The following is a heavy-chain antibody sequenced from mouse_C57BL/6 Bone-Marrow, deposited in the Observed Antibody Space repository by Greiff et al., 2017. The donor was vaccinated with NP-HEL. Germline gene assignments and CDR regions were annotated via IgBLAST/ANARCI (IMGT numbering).Heavy chain of an antibody. Sequence: LISRLSISKDNSKSQVFLKLNSLQTDDTATYYCAKGHYSPYWYFDVWGTGTTVTVSS. V-gene: IGHV2-3*01. CDR3: AKGHYSPYWYFDV. D-gene: IGHD2-12*01. J-gene: IGHJ1*03.